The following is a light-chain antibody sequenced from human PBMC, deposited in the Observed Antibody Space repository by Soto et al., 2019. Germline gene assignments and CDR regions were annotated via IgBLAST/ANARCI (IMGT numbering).Light chain of an antibody. J-gene: IGKJ2*01. CDR1: QSVSNN. CDR2: GAS. CDR3: QQYNNWPPVT. Sequence: EIVMTQSPATLSVSPGERATLSCRASQSVSNNLACYQQKPGQTPRLLIYGASTRATGIPVRFSGSGSGTEFTLTISSLQSEDFAVYYCQQYNNWPPVTFGQGTKLEIK. V-gene: IGKV3-15*01.